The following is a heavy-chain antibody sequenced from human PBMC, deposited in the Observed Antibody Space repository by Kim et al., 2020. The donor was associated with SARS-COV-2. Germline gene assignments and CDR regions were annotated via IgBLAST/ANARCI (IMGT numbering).Heavy chain of an antibody. J-gene: IGHJ6*02. V-gene: IGHV1-69*13. D-gene: IGHD1-26*01. CDR1: GGTFSSYA. CDR3: ARTWWERGGSGRPNYYYYGMDV. CDR2: IIPIFGTA. Sequence: SVKVSCKASGGTFSSYAISWVRQAPGQGLEWMGGIIPIFGTANYAQKFQGRVTITADESTRTAYMELSSLRSEDTAVYYCARTWWERGGSGRPNYYYYGMDVWGQGTTVTVSS.